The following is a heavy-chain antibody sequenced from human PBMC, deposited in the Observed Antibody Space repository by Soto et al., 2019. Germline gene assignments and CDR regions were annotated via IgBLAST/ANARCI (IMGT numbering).Heavy chain of an antibody. Sequence: SETLSLTCTVSGGSISSYYWSWIRQPPGKRLEWIGYIYYSGSTNYNPSLKSRVTISVDTSKNQFSLKLSSVTAADTAVYYCARNIGYCSGGSCYPSRVYYYYYMDVWGKGTTVTVSS. J-gene: IGHJ6*03. CDR2: IYYSGST. CDR1: GGSISSYY. V-gene: IGHV4-59*01. D-gene: IGHD2-15*01. CDR3: ARNIGYCSGGSCYPSRVYYYYYMDV.